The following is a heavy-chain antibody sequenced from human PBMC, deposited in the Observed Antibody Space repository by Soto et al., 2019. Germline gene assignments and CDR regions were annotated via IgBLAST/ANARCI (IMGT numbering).Heavy chain of an antibody. D-gene: IGHD3-22*01. J-gene: IGHJ4*02. Sequence: QVQLVESGGGVVQPGRSLRLSCAASGFTFSSYAMHWVRQAPGKGLEWVALISYDGSDKDYADSVKGRFTISRDNSRNTLFLQISSLRAEDTAVYYCARDYYKDYDSSCYYRSPAYWGQGTLVTVSS. CDR3: ARDYYKDYDSSCYYRSPAY. CDR1: GFTFSSYA. V-gene: IGHV3-30*14. CDR2: ISYDGSDK.